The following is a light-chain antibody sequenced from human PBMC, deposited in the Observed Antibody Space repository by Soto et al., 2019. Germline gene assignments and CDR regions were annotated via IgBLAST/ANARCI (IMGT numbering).Light chain of an antibody. CDR1: QGISSY. V-gene: IGKV1-9*01. Sequence: DIQLTQSPSFLSASVGDRVTITCRASQGISSYLAWYQQRAGKAPKFLMYAAPTLQSGVPSRFSGSGSGTEFALTISSLQPEDFATYYCQQLKNYPLTFGGGPKVDIK. CDR2: AAP. CDR3: QQLKNYPLT. J-gene: IGKJ4*01.